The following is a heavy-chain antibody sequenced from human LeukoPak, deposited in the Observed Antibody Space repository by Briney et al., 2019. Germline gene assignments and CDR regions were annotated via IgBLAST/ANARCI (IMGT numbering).Heavy chain of an antibody. CDR3: ARDPGYCSGGSCYSALAFDY. D-gene: IGHD2-15*01. Sequence: PGGSLRLPCAASGFTFSSYSMNWVRQAPGKGLEWVSSISSSSSYIYYADSVKGRFTISRDNAKNSLYLQMNSLRAEDTAVYYCARDPGYCSGGSCYSALAFDYWGQGTLVTVSS. V-gene: IGHV3-21*01. CDR2: ISSSSSYI. J-gene: IGHJ4*02. CDR1: GFTFSSYS.